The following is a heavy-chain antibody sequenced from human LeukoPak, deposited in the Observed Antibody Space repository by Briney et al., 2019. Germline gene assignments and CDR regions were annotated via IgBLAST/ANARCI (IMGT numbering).Heavy chain of an antibody. Sequence: PGGSLRLSCAASGFTFSSYAMSWVRQAPGKGLEWVSAISGSGGSTYYADSVKGRFTISRDNSKNTLYLQMNSLRAEDTAVYYCAKDSAIDYDFWSGYSSGFDYWGQGTLVTVSS. CDR1: GFTFSSYA. D-gene: IGHD3-3*01. CDR3: AKDSAIDYDFWSGYSSGFDY. J-gene: IGHJ4*02. V-gene: IGHV3-23*01. CDR2: ISGSGGST.